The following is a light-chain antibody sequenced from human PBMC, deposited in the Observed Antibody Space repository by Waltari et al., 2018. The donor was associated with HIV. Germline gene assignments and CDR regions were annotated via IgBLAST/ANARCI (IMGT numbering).Light chain of an antibody. J-gene: IGKJ2*01. Sequence: EIVLTQSPATLSLSPGERATLSCRASQSVSDYLAWYQQKPGQAPRLLIYDASNRATGIPARFSGSGSGTDFTLTISSLEPEDFAVYYCQHRSSWLPYPFGQGTKLEIK. V-gene: IGKV3-11*01. CDR1: QSVSDY. CDR2: DAS. CDR3: QHRSSWLPYP.